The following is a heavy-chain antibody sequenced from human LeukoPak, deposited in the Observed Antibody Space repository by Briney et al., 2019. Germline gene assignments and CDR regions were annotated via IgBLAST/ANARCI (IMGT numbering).Heavy chain of an antibody. CDR2: IYPGDSDT. V-gene: IGHV5-51*01. CDR3: ARVAGSGSYLGWFDP. Sequence: GESLRISCKGSGYSFTSYWIGWVRQMPGKGLEWMGIIYPGDSDTRYSPSFQGQVAISADKSISTAYLQWSSLKASDTAMYYCARVAGSGSYLGWFDPWGQGTLVTVSS. D-gene: IGHD1-26*01. CDR1: GYSFTSYW. J-gene: IGHJ5*02.